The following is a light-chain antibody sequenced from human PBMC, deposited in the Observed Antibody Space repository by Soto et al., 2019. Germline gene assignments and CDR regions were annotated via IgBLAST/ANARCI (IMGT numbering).Light chain of an antibody. J-gene: IGKJ4*01. Sequence: IEVTQSPSSLAASLGDRVTITCRASQTIGTYVNWYRQKSGAAPELLIYDASTLQSGVPSRFRGGASGTDFTLTISSLQLEDFATYYCQQSYSTPRTFGGGTKVDIK. CDR1: QTIGTY. CDR2: DAS. CDR3: QQSYSTPRT. V-gene: IGKV1-39*01.